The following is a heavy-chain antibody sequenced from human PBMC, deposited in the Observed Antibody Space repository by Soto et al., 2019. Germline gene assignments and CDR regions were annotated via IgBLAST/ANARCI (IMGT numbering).Heavy chain of an antibody. CDR3: AATGYTYGYHFDH. CDR1: GYTFTSYW. D-gene: IGHD5-18*01. CDR2: IDPSDSST. V-gene: IGHV5-10-1*01. Sequence: RAALKISCEGSGYTFTSYWLTWVRQMPGKGLEWMGEIDPSDSSTNYIPSFQGHVTISTDKSISTAHLQWSSLKVSDTAMYYCAATGYTYGYHFDHWGQGTQVTVSS. J-gene: IGHJ4*02.